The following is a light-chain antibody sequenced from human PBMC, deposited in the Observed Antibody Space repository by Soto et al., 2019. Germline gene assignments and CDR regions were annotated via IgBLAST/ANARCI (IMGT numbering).Light chain of an antibody. Sequence: ESVLTQSPGTLSLSPGERATLSCRASQSVSSIYLAWYQQKPGQAPRLLIYGASSRATGIPDRFSGSGSGTDFTLTISRLEPEDFAVYYCQQYGSSRWTSGQGTKVEI. J-gene: IGKJ1*01. V-gene: IGKV3-20*01. CDR1: QSVSSIY. CDR3: QQYGSSRWT. CDR2: GAS.